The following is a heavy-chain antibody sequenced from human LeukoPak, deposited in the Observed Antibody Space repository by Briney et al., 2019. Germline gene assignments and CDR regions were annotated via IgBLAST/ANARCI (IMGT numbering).Heavy chain of an antibody. J-gene: IGHJ4*02. V-gene: IGHV4-39*01. CDR2: IYYSGST. Sequence: NPSETLSLTCTVSGGSISSSSYSWGWIRQPPGKGLEWIGSIYYSGSTYYNPSLKSRVTISVDTSKNQFSLKLSSVTAADTAVYYCARQQTETFDYWGQGTLVTVSS. CDR1: GGSISSSSYS. CDR3: ARQQTETFDY. D-gene: IGHD1-1*01.